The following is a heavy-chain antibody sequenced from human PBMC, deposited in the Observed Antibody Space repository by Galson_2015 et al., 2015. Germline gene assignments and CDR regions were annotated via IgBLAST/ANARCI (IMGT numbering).Heavy chain of an antibody. Sequence: LRLSCAASGFTFSSYWMHWVRQAPGKGLVWVSRINSDGSSTSYADSVKGRFTISRDNAKNTLYLQMNSLRAEDTAVYYCTTDLYSSVSGFHYWGQGNLVTVSP. V-gene: IGHV3-74*01. CDR3: TTDLYSSVSGFHY. D-gene: IGHD6-19*01. CDR1: GFTFSSYW. J-gene: IGHJ4*02. CDR2: INSDGSST.